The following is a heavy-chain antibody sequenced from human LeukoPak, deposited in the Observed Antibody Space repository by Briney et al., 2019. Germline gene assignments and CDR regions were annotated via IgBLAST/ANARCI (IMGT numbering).Heavy chain of an antibody. V-gene: IGHV3-21*01. CDR2: ISSSSSYI. CDR1: GFTFSSYS. CDR3: ARGDLYSSSPVNDY. J-gene: IGHJ4*02. D-gene: IGHD6-6*01. Sequence: GGSLRLSCAASGFTFSSYSMNWVRQAPGKGLEWVSSISSSSSYIYYADSVKGRFTISREHAKNTLYLQMNSLRAEDTAVYYCARGDLYSSSPVNDYWGQGTLVTVSS.